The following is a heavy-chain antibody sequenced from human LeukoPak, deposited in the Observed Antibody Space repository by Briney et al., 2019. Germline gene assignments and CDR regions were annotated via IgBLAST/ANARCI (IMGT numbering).Heavy chain of an antibody. Sequence: PGGSLRLSCAASGFTFSSYSMNWVRQAPGKGLEWVSSISSSSSYIYYADSVKGRFTISRDNAKNSLYLQMNSLRAEDTAVYYCARDLDGYNFFDYWGQGTLVTVSS. CDR1: GFTFSSYS. J-gene: IGHJ4*02. V-gene: IGHV3-21*01. CDR3: ARDLDGYNFFDY. D-gene: IGHD5-24*01. CDR2: ISSSSSYI.